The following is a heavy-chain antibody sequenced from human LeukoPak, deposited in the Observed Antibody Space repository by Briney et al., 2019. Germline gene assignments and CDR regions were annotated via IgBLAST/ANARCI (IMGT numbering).Heavy chain of an antibody. CDR2: ISYDGSNK. Sequence: GGSLRLSCAASGFTFSSYGMHWVRQAPGKGLEWVAVISYDGSNKYYADSVKGRFTISRDNSKNTLYLQMNGLRAEDTAVYYCAKGFLSSGWIFDYWGQGTLVTVSS. J-gene: IGHJ4*02. CDR1: GFTFSSYG. CDR3: AKGFLSSGWIFDY. V-gene: IGHV3-30*18. D-gene: IGHD6-19*01.